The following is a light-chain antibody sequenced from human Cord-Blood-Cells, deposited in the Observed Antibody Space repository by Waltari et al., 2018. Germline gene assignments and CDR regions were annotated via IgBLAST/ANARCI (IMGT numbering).Light chain of an antibody. CDR1: SSDVGGYNY. J-gene: IGLJ1*01. Sequence: QSALTQPRSVSGSPGQSVTISCTGTSSDVGGYNYVSWYQQHPGKAPKLMIYDVSKRPSGVPNRFSGSKSGNTDSLTISGLQAEDEADYSCCSYAGSYVFGTGTKVTVL. CDR3: CSYAGSYV. CDR2: DVS. V-gene: IGLV2-11*01.